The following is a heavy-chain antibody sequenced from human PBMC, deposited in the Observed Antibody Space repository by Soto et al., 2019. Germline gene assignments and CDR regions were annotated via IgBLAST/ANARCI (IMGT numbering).Heavy chain of an antibody. CDR1: GFTFSSYS. CDR2: ISSSSSYI. V-gene: IGHV3-21*01. D-gene: IGHD2-21*01. Sequence: GGSLRLSCAASGFTFSSYSMNWVRQAPGKGLEWVSSISSSSSYIYYADSVKGRFTISRDNAKNSLYLQMNSLRAEDTAVYYCARDFGEPRGFDPWGQGTLVTVSS. J-gene: IGHJ5*02. CDR3: ARDFGEPRGFDP.